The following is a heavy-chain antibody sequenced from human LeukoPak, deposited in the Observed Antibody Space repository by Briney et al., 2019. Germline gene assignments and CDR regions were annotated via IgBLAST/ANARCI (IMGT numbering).Heavy chain of an antibody. CDR1: GDSISTNSYY. Sequence: SETLSLTCTVSGDSISTNSYYWAWIRQPPGKRLEWIGNIYDSGSTYYNPSLKSRVTISVDTSKNQFSLRLTSVTAADTAVYYCARPTHSGSYFEVWGQGTLVTVSS. CDR3: ARPTHSGSYFEV. CDR2: IYDSGST. J-gene: IGHJ4*02. D-gene: IGHD1-26*01. V-gene: IGHV4-39*01.